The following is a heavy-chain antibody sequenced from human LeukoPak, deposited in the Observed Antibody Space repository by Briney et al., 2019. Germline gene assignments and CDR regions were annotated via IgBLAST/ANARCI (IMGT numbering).Heavy chain of an antibody. D-gene: IGHD3-10*02. CDR3: AELGITMIGGV. CDR1: GFTFSSYS. J-gene: IGHJ6*04. CDR2: IYSGGST. V-gene: IGHV3-66*01. Sequence: GGSLRLSCAASGFTFSSYSMSWVRQAPGKGLEWVSVIYSGGSTYYADSVKGRFTISRDNSKNTLYLQMNSLRAEDTAVYYCAELGITMIGGVWGKGTTVTISS.